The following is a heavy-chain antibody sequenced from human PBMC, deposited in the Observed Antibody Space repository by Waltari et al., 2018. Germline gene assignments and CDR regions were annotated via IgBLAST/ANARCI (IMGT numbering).Heavy chain of an antibody. CDR3: VRGPDRAKQGY. CDR1: GGSSSDDN. J-gene: IGHJ4*02. CDR2: IHPVGGT. D-gene: IGHD3-22*01. Sequence: QVLPQQWGARLLKPSETLSITCVFYGGSSSDDNWNWIRQPPGKGLEWIGEIHPVGGTDYNPSLRSRVTISVETPKNQFSLRLTSVTAADTAVYYCVRGPDRAKQGYWGQGTLVSVSS. V-gene: IGHV4-34*01.